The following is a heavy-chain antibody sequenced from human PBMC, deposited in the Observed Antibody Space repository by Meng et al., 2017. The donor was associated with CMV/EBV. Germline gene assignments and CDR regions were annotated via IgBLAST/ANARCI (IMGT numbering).Heavy chain of an antibody. CDR2: IYSGGST. CDR1: GFTVSSNY. D-gene: IGHD6-19*01. Sequence: GESLKISCAASGFTVSSNYMSWVRQAPGKGLEWVSVIYSGGSTYYVDSVEGRFTISRDNSKNTLYLQMNSLRAEDTAVYYCARVSASSGCYGYWGQGTLVTVSS. V-gene: IGHV3-53*01. J-gene: IGHJ4*02. CDR3: ARVSASSGCYGY.